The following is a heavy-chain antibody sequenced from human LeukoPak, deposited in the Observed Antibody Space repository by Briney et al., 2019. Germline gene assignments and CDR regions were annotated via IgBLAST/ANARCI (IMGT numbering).Heavy chain of an antibody. Sequence: GSLRLSCAASGFTFSSYWMSWVRQTPGKGLEWIGYIYYSGSTNYNPSLKSRVTISVDTSKNQFSLKLSSVTAADTAVYYCARLGNDYSSYYYYYMDVWGKGTTVTVSS. CDR1: GFTFSSYW. D-gene: IGHD4-11*01. CDR3: ARLGNDYSSYYYYYMDV. V-gene: IGHV4-59*01. CDR2: IYYSGST. J-gene: IGHJ6*03.